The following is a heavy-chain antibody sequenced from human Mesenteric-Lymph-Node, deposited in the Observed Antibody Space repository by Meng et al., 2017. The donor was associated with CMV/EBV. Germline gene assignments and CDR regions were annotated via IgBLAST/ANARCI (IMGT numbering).Heavy chain of an antibody. CDR2: IYYSGST. CDR1: GGSISSYY. V-gene: IGHV4-59*01. CDR3: VRDSTYCGGDCYSCYYYYGMDV. Sequence: SETLSLTCTVSGGSISSYYWSWIRQPPGKGLEWIGYIYYSGSTNYNPSLKSRVTISVDTSKNQFSLKLSSVTAADTAVYYCVRDSTYCGGDCYSCYYYYGMDVWGQGTTVTVSS. D-gene: IGHD2-21*01. J-gene: IGHJ6*02.